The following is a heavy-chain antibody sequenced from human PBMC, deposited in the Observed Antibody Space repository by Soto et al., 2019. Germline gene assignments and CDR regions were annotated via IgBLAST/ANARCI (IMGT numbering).Heavy chain of an antibody. Sequence: GSLRLSCSASGFTFSSYAMHWVRQAPGKGLEYVSAISSNGGSTYYADSVKGRFTISRDNSKNTLYLQMSSLRAEDMAVYYCVKDGPLAGDIEDYYYYGMDVWGQGTTVTVSS. CDR1: GFTFSSYA. J-gene: IGHJ6*02. CDR2: ISSNGGST. D-gene: IGHD3-3*02. CDR3: VKDGPLAGDIEDYYYYGMDV. V-gene: IGHV3-64D*06.